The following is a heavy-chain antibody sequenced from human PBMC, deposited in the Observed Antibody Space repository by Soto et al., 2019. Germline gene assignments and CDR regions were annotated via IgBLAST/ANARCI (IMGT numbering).Heavy chain of an antibody. V-gene: IGHV4-34*01. J-gene: IGHJ6*02. CDR2: INHSGST. D-gene: IGHD3-10*01. CDR1: GGSFSGYY. CDR3: ARGGRAMVRGPTGTYYYYGMDV. Sequence: SETLSLTCAVYGGSFSGYYWSWIRQPPGKGLEWIGEINHSGSTNYNPSLKSRVTISVDTSKNQFSLKLSSVTAADTAVYYCARGGRAMVRGPTGTYYYYGMDVWGQGTTVT.